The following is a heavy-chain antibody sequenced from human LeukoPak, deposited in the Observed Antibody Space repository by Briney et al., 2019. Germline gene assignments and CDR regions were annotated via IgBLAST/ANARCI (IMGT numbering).Heavy chain of an antibody. D-gene: IGHD3-22*01. V-gene: IGHV3-23*01. CDR1: GFAFGSEA. J-gene: IGHJ6*02. Sequence: PGGSLRLSCAVSGFAFGSEAMSWVRQSPARGLEWVASISPGGGTTYYADYVKGRLTISRDNSKNSLFVQMNSLRAEDTAVYYCARERYDSSGYYSSYYYYGMDVWGQGTTVTVSS. CDR2: ISPGGGTT. CDR3: ARERYDSSGYYSSYYYYGMDV.